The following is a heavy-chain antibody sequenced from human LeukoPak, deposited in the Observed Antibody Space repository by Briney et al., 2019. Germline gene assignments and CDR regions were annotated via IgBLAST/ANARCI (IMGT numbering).Heavy chain of an antibody. Sequence: SQTLSLTCAISGDSVSSNSAAWNWIRQSPSRGLEWLGRTYYRSKWYNDYAVSVKSRITINPDTSKNQFSLQLNSVTPEDTAVYYCARDLSPYCSSTSCYSDAFDIWGRGTMVTVSS. J-gene: IGHJ3*02. CDR3: ARDLSPYCSSTSCYSDAFDI. CDR2: TYYRSKWYN. D-gene: IGHD2-2*01. CDR1: GDSVSSNSAA. V-gene: IGHV6-1*01.